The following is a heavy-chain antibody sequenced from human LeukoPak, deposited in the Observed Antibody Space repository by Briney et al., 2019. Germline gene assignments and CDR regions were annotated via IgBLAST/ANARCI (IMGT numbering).Heavy chain of an antibody. CDR2: FYVGGAT. CDR3: ARGDGYNFFDY. D-gene: IGHD5-24*01. V-gene: IGHV3-53*01. J-gene: IGHJ4*02. CDR1: GFSVTNNY. Sequence: GGSLRLACAVSGFSVTNNYMSWVRQAPGKGLEWVSVFYVGGATYYSDSVKGRFTISRDNSENTLYLQMKSLRAEDTAVYYCARGDGYNFFDYWGQGTLVTVSS.